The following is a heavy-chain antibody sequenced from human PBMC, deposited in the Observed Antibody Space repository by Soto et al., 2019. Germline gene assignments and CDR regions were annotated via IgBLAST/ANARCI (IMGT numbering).Heavy chain of an antibody. V-gene: IGHV4-34*01. CDR1: GGSFSGYY. Sequence: TSETLSLTCAVYGGSFSGYYWSWIRQPPGKGLEWIGEINHSGSTNYNPSLKSRVTISVDTSKNQFSLKLSSVTAADTAVYYCARGRSPARITMVRGVSAPTSYYFDYWGQGTLVTVSS. J-gene: IGHJ4*02. D-gene: IGHD3-10*01. CDR2: INHSGST. CDR3: ARGRSPARITMVRGVSAPTSYYFDY.